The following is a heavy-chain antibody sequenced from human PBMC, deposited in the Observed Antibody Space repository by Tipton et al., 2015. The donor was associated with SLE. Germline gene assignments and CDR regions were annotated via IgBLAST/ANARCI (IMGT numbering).Heavy chain of an antibody. CDR3: ARAGSSSWSGGRVWYFDY. CDR1: GGSINSHY. V-gene: IGHV4-59*11. D-gene: IGHD6-13*01. CDR2: IYYSGST. Sequence: LRLSCTVSGGSINSHYWSWIRQPPGKGLEWIGYIYYSGSTNYNPSLKSRVTMSVDMSKNQFSLKLTSVTAADTAVYYCARAGSSSWSGGRVWYFDYWGQGTLVTVSS. J-gene: IGHJ4*02.